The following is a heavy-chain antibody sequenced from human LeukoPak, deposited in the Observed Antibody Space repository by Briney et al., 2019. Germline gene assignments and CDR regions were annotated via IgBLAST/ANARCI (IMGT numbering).Heavy chain of an antibody. Sequence: SQTLSLTCTVSGGSISSGDYYWSWIRQPPGKGLEWIGYIYYSGSTYYNPSLKSRVTISVDTSKNQFSLKLSSVTAAGTAVYYCARASSMIVVWFDYWGQGTLVTVSS. J-gene: IGHJ4*02. V-gene: IGHV4-30-4*01. CDR1: GGSISSGDYY. CDR2: IYYSGST. D-gene: IGHD3-22*01. CDR3: ARASSMIVVWFDY.